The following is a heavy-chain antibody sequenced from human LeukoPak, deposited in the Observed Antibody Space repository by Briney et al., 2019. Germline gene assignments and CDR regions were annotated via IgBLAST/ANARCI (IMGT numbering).Heavy chain of an antibody. Sequence: GSLRLSCAASGFIFSSYWMSWVRQPPGKGLEWIGYIYYSGITNYNPSLKSRVTISVDTSKNQFSLNLSSVTAADTAVYYCARFSSGWLFDYWGQGTLVTVSS. V-gene: IGHV4-59*01. J-gene: IGHJ4*02. CDR3: ARFSSGWLFDY. CDR1: GFIFSSYW. D-gene: IGHD6-19*01. CDR2: IYYSGIT.